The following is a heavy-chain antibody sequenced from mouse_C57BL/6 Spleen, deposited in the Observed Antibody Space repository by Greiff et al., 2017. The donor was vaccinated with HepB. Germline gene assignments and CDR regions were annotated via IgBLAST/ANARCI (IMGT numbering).Heavy chain of an antibody. CDR1: GFTFSSYA. J-gene: IGHJ4*01. V-gene: IGHV5-4*01. Sequence: EVKLVESGGGLVKPGGSLKLSCAASGFTFSSYAMSWVRQTPEKRLEWVATISDGGSYTYYPDNVKGRFTISRDNAKTNLYLQMSHLKSEDTAMYYCAREGRVYGNYAYAMDYWGQGTSVTVSA. CDR2: ISDGGSYT. CDR3: AREGRVYGNYAYAMDY. D-gene: IGHD2-10*02.